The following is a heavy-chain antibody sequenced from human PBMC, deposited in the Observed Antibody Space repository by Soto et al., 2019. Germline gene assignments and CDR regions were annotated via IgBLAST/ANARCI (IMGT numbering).Heavy chain of an antibody. CDR3: ASGKWSLDY. V-gene: IGHV3-11*01. Sequence: XVSLRLSCVASGISLSDNYMAWIRQAPGKGLEWLSYISNSDYTTYYTDSVKGRFTISRDNAKNSLYLQLNGLRVEDTAVYYCASGKWSLDYWGQGILVTVSS. CDR2: ISNSDYTT. CDR1: GISLSDNY. J-gene: IGHJ4*02. D-gene: IGHD2-15*01.